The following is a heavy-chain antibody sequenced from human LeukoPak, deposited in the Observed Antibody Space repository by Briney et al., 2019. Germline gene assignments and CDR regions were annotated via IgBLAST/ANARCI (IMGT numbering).Heavy chain of an antibody. Sequence: GGSLRLSCAASGFTFDDYAMHWVRQAPGKGLEWVSGISWNSGSIGYADSVKGRFTISRDNAKNSLFLQMSSLRAEDTALYNCAKDHSSLWFGEPVDYWGQGTLVTVSS. J-gene: IGHJ4*02. D-gene: IGHD3-10*01. CDR3: AKDHSSLWFGEPVDY. V-gene: IGHV3-9*01. CDR2: ISWNSGSI. CDR1: GFTFDDYA.